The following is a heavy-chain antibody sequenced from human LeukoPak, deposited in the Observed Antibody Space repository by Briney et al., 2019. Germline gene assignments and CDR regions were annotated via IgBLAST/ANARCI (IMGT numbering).Heavy chain of an antibody. CDR2: INPNSGGT. CDR3: ARAVVGYLTGYSY. V-gene: IGHV1-2*02. D-gene: IGHD3-9*01. Sequence: GASVKVSCKASGYTFTGYYMHWVRQAPGQGLEWMGWINPNSGGTNYAQKFQGRVTMTRDTSISTAYMVLSRLRSDDTAVYYCARAVVGYLTGYSYWGQGTLVTVSS. CDR1: GYTFTGYY. J-gene: IGHJ4*02.